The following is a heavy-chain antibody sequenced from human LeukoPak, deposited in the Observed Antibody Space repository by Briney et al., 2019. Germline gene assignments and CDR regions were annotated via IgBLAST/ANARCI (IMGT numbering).Heavy chain of an antibody. Sequence: KPGGSLRLSGEASGFTLSDYYMSWIRQAPGKGLEWVSYISSTSSDTNYADSVKGRFTISRDNPKNSLYLQMNSLRAEDTAVYYCARTSMRMATAGLVDYWGQGTLVTVSS. CDR3: ARTSMRMATAGLVDY. CDR1: GFTLSDYY. J-gene: IGHJ4*02. D-gene: IGHD5-24*01. CDR2: ISSTSSDT. V-gene: IGHV3-11*03.